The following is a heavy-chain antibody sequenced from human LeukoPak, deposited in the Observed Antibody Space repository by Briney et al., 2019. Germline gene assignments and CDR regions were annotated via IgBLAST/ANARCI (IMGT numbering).Heavy chain of an antibody. CDR1: GFTFSSYA. Sequence: GGSLRLSCAASGFTFSSYAMSWVRQAPGKGLEWVSAISGSGGSTYYADSVKGRFTISRDNSKNTLYLQMNSLRAEDTAVYYCAKDGGVLLWFGELSGWFDPWGQGTLVTVSS. CDR3: AKDGGVLLWFGELSGWFDP. V-gene: IGHV3-23*01. J-gene: IGHJ5*02. D-gene: IGHD3-10*01. CDR2: ISGSGGST.